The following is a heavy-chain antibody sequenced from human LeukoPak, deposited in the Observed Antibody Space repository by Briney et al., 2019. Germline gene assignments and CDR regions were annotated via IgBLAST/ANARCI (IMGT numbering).Heavy chain of an antibody. V-gene: IGHV4-4*07. Sequence: SETLSLTCTVSGGSISSHYWSWIRQPAGKGLEWIGRIYTSGSTNYNPSLKSRVTMSVDTSKNQFSLKLSSVTAADTAVYYCARGYDSSGYYSLGYYYYMDVWGKGTTVTVSS. D-gene: IGHD3-22*01. CDR1: GGSISSHY. J-gene: IGHJ6*03. CDR3: ARGYDSSGYYSLGYYYYMDV. CDR2: IYTSGST.